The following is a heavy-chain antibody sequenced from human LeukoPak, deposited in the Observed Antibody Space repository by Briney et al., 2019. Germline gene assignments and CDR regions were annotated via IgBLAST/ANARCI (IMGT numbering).Heavy chain of an antibody. D-gene: IGHD2-2*01. CDR1: GYTFTGYY. Sequence: ASVKVSCKASGYTFTGYYMHWLRQAPGQGLEWMGWINPNSGGTNYAQKFQGRVTMTRDTSISTAYMELSRLRSDDTAVYYCARKYCSSTSCYRHYYYYMDVWGKGTTLTVSS. CDR2: INPNSGGT. V-gene: IGHV1-2*02. CDR3: ARKYCSSTSCYRHYYYYMDV. J-gene: IGHJ6*03.